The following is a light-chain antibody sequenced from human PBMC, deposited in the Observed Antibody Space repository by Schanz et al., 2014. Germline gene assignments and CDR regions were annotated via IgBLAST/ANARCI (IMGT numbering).Light chain of an antibody. CDR2: GAS. Sequence: EIVMTQSPATLSVSPGERATLSCRASQSIRSNLAWYQQKPGQAPRLLIYGASTRATGIPARFSGSGSGTEFTLTISSLQSEDVAVYFCHQYYTTEGTFGQGTKVEV. J-gene: IGKJ1*01. CDR3: HQYYTTEGT. V-gene: IGKV3-15*01. CDR1: QSIRSN.